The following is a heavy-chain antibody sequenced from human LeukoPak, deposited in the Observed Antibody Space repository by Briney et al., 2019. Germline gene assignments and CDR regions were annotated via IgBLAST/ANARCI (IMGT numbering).Heavy chain of an antibody. Sequence: HPGGSLTLPCAASGFTFSSYWMHWVRQAPGEGLVWVSRINSDGSNTSYADSVKRRFTISRDNANNTLYLQMNSLRAEDTAVYYCARDQRFLEWLSWGQGTLVTVSS. V-gene: IGHV3-74*01. CDR2: INSDGSNT. J-gene: IGHJ5*02. D-gene: IGHD3-3*01. CDR1: GFTFSSYW. CDR3: ARDQRFLEWLS.